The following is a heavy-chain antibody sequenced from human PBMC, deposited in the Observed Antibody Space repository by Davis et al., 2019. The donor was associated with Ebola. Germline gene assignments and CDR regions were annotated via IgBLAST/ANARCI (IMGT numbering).Heavy chain of an antibody. CDR1: GFTFSSYG. J-gene: IGHJ6*02. CDR3: ARSSIAARPGYYYGMTS. D-gene: IGHD6-6*01. CDR2: ISYDGSNK. V-gene: IGHV3-33*05. Sequence: GESLKISCEASGFTFSSYGMHWVRQAPGKGLEWVAVISYDGSNKYYADSVKGRFTISRDNSKNSLYLQMNSLRAEDTAVYYCARSSIAARPGYYYGMTSGAKGPRSPSP.